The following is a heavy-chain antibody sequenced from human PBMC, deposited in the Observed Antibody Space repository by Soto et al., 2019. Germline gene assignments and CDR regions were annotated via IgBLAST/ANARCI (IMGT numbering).Heavy chain of an antibody. CDR2: IDPSDSYT. J-gene: IGHJ6*02. CDR3: ARRLPNYDFWSGYYTDGMDV. Sequence: AGGSLRLSCKGSGYSFTSYWISWVRQMPGKGLEWMGRIDPSDSYTNYSPSFQGHVTISADKSISTAYLQWSSLKASDTAMYYCARRLPNYDFWSGYYTDGMDVWGQGTTVTVSS. D-gene: IGHD3-3*01. V-gene: IGHV5-10-1*01. CDR1: GYSFTSYW.